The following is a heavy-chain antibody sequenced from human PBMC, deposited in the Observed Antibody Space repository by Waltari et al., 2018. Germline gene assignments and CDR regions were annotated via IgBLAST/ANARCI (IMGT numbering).Heavy chain of an antibody. Sequence: QVQLVQSGAEVKKPGASVKVSCKASGYPFTGSYIHWVRQAPGQGLEWMGWISPNSGDTNYAQKFQGRVTMTRDTSTTTAYMELSRLTSDDTAVFYCARGDFRLSYYYMDVWGKGTTVTVSS. D-gene: IGHD3-3*01. CDR1: GYPFTGSY. CDR3: ARGDFRLSYYYMDV. J-gene: IGHJ6*03. V-gene: IGHV1-2*02. CDR2: ISPNSGDT.